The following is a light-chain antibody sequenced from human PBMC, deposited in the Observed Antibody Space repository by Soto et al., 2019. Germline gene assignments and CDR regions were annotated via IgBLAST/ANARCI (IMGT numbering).Light chain of an antibody. V-gene: IGKV3-20*01. Sequence: DIVFPRSPGTLTLSQGERATLSCRASQNVYSNYLAWYQQKPGHAPRLLIYAAFVRATGIPDRFSGSGSGTDFTLTISGLEPEDFAVYYCQQYDSSPRTFGQGTKVDIK. CDR1: QNVYSNY. J-gene: IGKJ1*01. CDR3: QQYDSSPRT. CDR2: AAF.